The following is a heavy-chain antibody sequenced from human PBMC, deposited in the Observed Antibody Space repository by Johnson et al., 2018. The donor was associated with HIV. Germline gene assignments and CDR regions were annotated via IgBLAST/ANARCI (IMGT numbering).Heavy chain of an antibody. D-gene: IGHD5-24*01. CDR1: GFTFDDYG. CDR3: ARACRDGYTCDVFDI. CDR2: LFSGDTT. V-gene: IGHV3-66*01. J-gene: IGHJ3*02. Sequence: VQLVESGGGLVQPGGSLRLSCAASGFTFDDYGMSWVRQAPGKGLEWVSVLFSGDTTYYADSVNGRFTISRDNSKNTLYLQMNSLRAEDTAVYYCARACRDGYTCDVFDIWGQGTMVTVSS.